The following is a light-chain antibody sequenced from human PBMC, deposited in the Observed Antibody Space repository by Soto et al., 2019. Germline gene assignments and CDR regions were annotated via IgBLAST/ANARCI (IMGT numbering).Light chain of an antibody. CDR2: DAS. CDR3: QQYNGT. Sequence: DIQMTQSPSSLSASVGDRITITCRASQDISNFLAWYQQKPGRAPKLLMYDASTLQSGVPSRFSGSGSGTEFTLTINSLQPDDFATYYCQQYNGTFGQGTRLEIK. V-gene: IGKV1-16*01. J-gene: IGKJ5*01. CDR1: QDISNF.